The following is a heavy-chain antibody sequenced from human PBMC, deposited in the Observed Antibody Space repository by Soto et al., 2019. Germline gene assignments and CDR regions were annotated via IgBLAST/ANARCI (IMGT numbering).Heavy chain of an antibody. CDR2: IYSGGSA. D-gene: IGHD5-18*01. V-gene: IGHV3-66*04. CDR3: ARHGYSYGGGYFDY. CDR1: GFTVSSNY. J-gene: IGHJ4*02. Sequence: EVQLVESGGGLVQPGGSLRLSCAASGFTVSSNYMSWDRQAPGKELEWVSVIYSGGSAYYADSVKGRFTISRDNSKNTLYLQMNSLRAEDTAVYYCARHGYSYGGGYFDYWGQGTLVTVSS.